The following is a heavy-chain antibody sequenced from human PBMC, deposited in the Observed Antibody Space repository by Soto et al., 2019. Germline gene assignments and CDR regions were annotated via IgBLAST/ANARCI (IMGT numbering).Heavy chain of an antibody. Sequence: QVQLVQSGAEVKKPGASVKVSCKASGYTFTSYDINGVRQATGQGLEWMGWMNPNGGNTDYGQKYKGRDTKTRNTTIRTAYMALSSLRFEDTAVYYCARTFYGDNVDYWGQGTLVTVSS. V-gene: IGHV1-8*01. J-gene: IGHJ4*02. D-gene: IGHD4-17*01. CDR3: ARTFYGDNVDY. CDR2: MNPNGGNT. CDR1: GYTFTSYD.